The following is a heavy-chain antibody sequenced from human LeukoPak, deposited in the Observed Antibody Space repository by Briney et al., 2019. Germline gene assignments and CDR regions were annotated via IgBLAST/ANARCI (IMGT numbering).Heavy chain of an antibody. CDR3: AKRAAVSGVVGPFDY. D-gene: IGHD6-19*01. CDR2: ISRSTETT. Sequence: PGGSLRLSCAASGFTFSSYSMNWVRQAPGKGLEWVSSISRSTETTLYADSVKGRFAISRDNSKSTGFLQMNNLRAEDTAIYYCAKRAAVSGVVGPFDYWGQGTLVTVSS. J-gene: IGHJ4*02. CDR1: GFTFSSYS. V-gene: IGHV3-23*01.